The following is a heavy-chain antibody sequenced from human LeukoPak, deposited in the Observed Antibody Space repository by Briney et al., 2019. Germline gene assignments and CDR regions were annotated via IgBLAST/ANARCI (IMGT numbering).Heavy chain of an antibody. CDR1: GGSISSGGYY. CDR3: ARTPLGITFEGVIVSYYFDY. CDR2: IYHSGST. V-gene: IGHV4-30-2*01. Sequence: SETLSLTCTVSGGSISSGGYYWSWIRQPPGKGLEWIGYIYHSGSTYYNPSLKSRVTISVDRSKNQFSLKLSSVTAADTAVYYCARTPLGITFEGVIVSYYFDYWGQGTLVTVSS. J-gene: IGHJ4*02. D-gene: IGHD3-16*02.